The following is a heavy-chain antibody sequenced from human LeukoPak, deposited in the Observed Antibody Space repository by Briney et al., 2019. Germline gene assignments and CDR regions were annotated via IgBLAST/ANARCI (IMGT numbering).Heavy chain of an antibody. CDR3: ARPGRDGYNYYYFDS. CDR2: IYPGDSDT. J-gene: IGHJ4*02. D-gene: IGHD5-24*01. CDR1: GYSFTSYW. Sequence: GESLKISCKASGYSFTSYWIGWVRQMAGKGLEWMGIIYPGDSDTRYSASFQGQVTISADKSITTAYLQWSSLKASDTAMYYCARPGRDGYNYYYFDSWGQGALVTVSS. V-gene: IGHV5-51*01.